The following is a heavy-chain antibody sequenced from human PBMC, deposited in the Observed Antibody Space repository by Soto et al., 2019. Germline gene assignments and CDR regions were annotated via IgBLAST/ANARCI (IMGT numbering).Heavy chain of an antibody. CDR1: GYSFSTYW. V-gene: IGHV5-51*01. Sequence: EVQLVQSGVEVKKPGESLKISCKGSGYSFSTYWIGWVRQMPGKGLEWMGIIYPEDSDTTYSPSFQGRVTISADKYINTAYLQWSSLKASDTDMYYCARVGCNWNSGSGNCHHYALDVWGQGTTVTVSS. CDR2: IYPEDSDT. J-gene: IGHJ6*02. D-gene: IGHD1-7*01. CDR3: ARVGCNWNSGSGNCHHYALDV.